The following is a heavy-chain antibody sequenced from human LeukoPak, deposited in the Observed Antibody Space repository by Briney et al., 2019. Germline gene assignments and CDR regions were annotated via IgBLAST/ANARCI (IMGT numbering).Heavy chain of an antibody. CDR3: ARDRARGYSYGWGWNYGMDV. Sequence: PSETLSLTCTVSGGSISSYYWSWIRQPPGKGREWIGYIYYSGSTNYNPSLKSRVTISVDTSKNQFSLKLSSVTAADTAVYYCARDRARGYSYGWGWNYGMDVWGQGTTVTVSS. J-gene: IGHJ6*02. V-gene: IGHV4-59*01. CDR1: GGSISSYY. D-gene: IGHD5-18*01. CDR2: IYYSGST.